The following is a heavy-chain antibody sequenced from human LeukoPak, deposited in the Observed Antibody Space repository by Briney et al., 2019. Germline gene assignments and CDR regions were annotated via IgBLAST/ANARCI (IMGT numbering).Heavy chain of an antibody. V-gene: IGHV1-69*05. CDR3: ARPSYYDSNAFDI. CDR1: GGTFSSYA. CDR2: IIPIFGTA. D-gene: IGHD3-22*01. J-gene: IGHJ3*02. Sequence: ASVKVSCKASGGTFSSYAISWVRQAPGQGLEWMGRIIPIFGTANYAQKFQGRVTITTDESTSIAYMELSSVRSEDTAVYYYARPSYYDSNAFDIWGQGTMVTVSS.